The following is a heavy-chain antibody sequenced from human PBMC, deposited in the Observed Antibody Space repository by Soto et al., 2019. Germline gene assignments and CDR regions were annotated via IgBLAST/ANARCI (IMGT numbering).Heavy chain of an antibody. CDR3: ARTQGGCSSTCCYYYYYYIDV. D-gene: IGHD2-2*01. V-gene: IGHV3-11*01. Sequence: QVQLVESGGGLVKPGGSLRLSCAASGFTFSDYYMSWIRQAPGKGLEWVSYISSSGSTIYYADSVKGRFTISRYNAKNSLYLQMNSLRAEDTAVYYCARTQGGCSSTCCYYYYYYIDVWCKGTTVIVSS. J-gene: IGHJ6*03. CDR1: GFTFSDYY. CDR2: ISSSGSTI.